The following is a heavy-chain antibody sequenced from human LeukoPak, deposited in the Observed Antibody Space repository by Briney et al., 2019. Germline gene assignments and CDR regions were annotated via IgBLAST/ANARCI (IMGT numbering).Heavy chain of an antibody. CDR3: ARHSSGWCSYYYYGMDV. J-gene: IGHJ6*02. Sequence: GASVKVSCKASGYTFTSYYMHWVRQAPGQGLEWMGIINPSGGSTSYAQKFQGRVTMTRDTSTSTVYMELSSLRSEDTAVYYCARHSSGWCSYYYYGMDVWGQGTTVTVSS. CDR2: INPSGGST. CDR1: GYTFTSYY. V-gene: IGHV1-46*01. D-gene: IGHD6-19*01.